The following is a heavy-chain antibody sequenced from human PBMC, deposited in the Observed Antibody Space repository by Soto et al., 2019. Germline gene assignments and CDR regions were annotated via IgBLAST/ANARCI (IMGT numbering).Heavy chain of an antibody. J-gene: IGHJ4*02. D-gene: IGHD3-22*01. Sequence: HLVESGGGLVKPGGSLRLSCAASGFTFSNAWMSWVRQAPGKGLEWVGRIKGEADGGTTDYAAPVKGRIAISRDHSKDTLYLQMNSLKPEDTAVYYCTTGLSNGYYNFDYWGQGTPVTVSS. CDR2: IKGEADGGTT. CDR1: GFTFSNAW. V-gene: IGHV3-15*01. CDR3: TTGLSNGYYNFDY.